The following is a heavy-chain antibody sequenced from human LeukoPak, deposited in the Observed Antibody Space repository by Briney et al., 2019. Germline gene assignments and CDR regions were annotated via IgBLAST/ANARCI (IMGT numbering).Heavy chain of an antibody. J-gene: IGHJ5*02. CDR2: IYTSGST. V-gene: IGHV4-4*07. D-gene: IGHD2-21*01. CDR1: GGSISSYY. Sequence: SETLSLTCTVSGGSISSYYCSWIRQPAGKGLEWIGHIYTSGSTNYNPSLKSRVTISVDTSKNQFSLKLSSVTAADTAVYYCARAGISSRCGWFDPWGQGTLVTVSS. CDR3: ARAGISSRCGWFDP.